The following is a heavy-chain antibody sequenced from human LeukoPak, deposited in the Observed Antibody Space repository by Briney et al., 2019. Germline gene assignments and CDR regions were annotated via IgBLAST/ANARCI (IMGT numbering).Heavy chain of an antibody. V-gene: IGHV1-18*04. J-gene: IGHJ3*02. CDR3: ARGSNAFDI. CDR1: GYTFTGYY. CDR2: ISAYNGNT. Sequence: ASVKVSCKASGYTFTGYYMHWVRQAPGQGLEWMGWISAYNGNTNYAQKFQGRVTITADKSTSTAYMELSSLRSEDTAVYYCARGSNAFDIWGQGTMVTVSS. D-gene: IGHD4/OR15-4a*01.